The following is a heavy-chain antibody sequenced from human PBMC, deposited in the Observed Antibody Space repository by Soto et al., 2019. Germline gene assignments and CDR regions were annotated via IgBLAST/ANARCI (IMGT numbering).Heavy chain of an antibody. D-gene: IGHD3-22*01. J-gene: IGHJ4*02. CDR3: ASGPYDSSGYYLGGPRFDY. CDR1: GFTFSSYA. CDR2: ISYDGSNK. V-gene: IGHV3-30-3*01. Sequence: GGSLRLSCAASGFTFSSYAMHWVRQAPGKGLEWVAVISYDGSNKYYADSVKGRFTISRDNSKNTLYLQMNSLRAEDTAVYYCASGPYDSSGYYLGGPRFDYWGQGTLVTVSS.